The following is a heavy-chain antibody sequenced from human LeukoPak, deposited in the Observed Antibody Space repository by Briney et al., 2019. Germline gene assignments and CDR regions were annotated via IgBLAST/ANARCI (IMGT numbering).Heavy chain of an antibody. CDR2: ISGSGGST. Sequence: GGSLRLSCAASGFTFSSYAMSWVRQAPGKGLEWVSAISGSGGSTYYADSVKGRFTISRDNSKNTLYLQMNSLRAEDTAVYYCAKVEWDLSSVWYDFDYWGQETWVTVSS. CDR1: GFTFSSYA. J-gene: IGHJ4*02. CDR3: AKVEWDLSSVWYDFDY. V-gene: IGHV3-23*01. D-gene: IGHD6-13*01.